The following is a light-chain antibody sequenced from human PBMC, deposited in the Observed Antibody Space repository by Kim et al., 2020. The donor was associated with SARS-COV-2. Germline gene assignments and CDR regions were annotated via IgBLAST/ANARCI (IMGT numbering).Light chain of an antibody. Sequence: RVTISCTGSSSNFGTGYNVHWYQQFPGTAPKLLIYDNNYRPSGVPDRFSGSKSGTSASLAITGLQPEDEADYYCQSYDSNLRAVLFGGGTQLTVL. CDR1: SSNFGTGYN. CDR2: DNN. CDR3: QSYDSNLRAVL. J-gene: IGLJ3*02. V-gene: IGLV1-40*01.